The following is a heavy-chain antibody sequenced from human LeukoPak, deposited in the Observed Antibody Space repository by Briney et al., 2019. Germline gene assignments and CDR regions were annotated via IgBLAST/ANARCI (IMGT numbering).Heavy chain of an antibody. J-gene: IGHJ6*03. CDR2: MNPNSGNT. CDR1: GYTFTCYG. CDR3: ARGVGATGGYYYYMDV. D-gene: IGHD1-26*01. V-gene: IGHV1-8*03. Sequence: ASVKVSCKASGYTFTCYGISWVRQATGQGLEWMGWMNPNSGNTGYAQKFQGRVTITRNTSISTAYMELSSLRSEDTAVYYCARGVGATGGYYYYMDVWGKGTTVTVSS.